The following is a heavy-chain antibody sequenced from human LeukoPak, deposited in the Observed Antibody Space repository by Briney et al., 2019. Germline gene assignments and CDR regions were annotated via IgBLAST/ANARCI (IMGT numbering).Heavy chain of an antibody. CDR2: ITISTGII. J-gene: IGHJ4*02. CDR3: ARDWSAAVYAPFDY. D-gene: IGHD5/OR15-5a*01. CDR1: GFTFSSYE. V-gene: IGHV3-48*02. Sequence: GGSLRLPCAASGFTFSSYEMNWVRQAPGKGLEWVAYITISTGIIYYADSVTGRFTISRDNSENTLYLQMKSLRHEDTAVYYCARDWSAAVYAPFDYWGQGTLVTVSS.